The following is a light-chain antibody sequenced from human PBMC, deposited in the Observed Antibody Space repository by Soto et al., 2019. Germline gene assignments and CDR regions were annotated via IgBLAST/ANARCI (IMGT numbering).Light chain of an antibody. V-gene: IGLV2-11*01. CDR3: CSYAGSYV. CDR2: DVS. J-gene: IGLJ1*01. Sequence: QSALTQPRSVSGSPGQSVTTPCTGTTSDVGGYNYVSWYQQHPGKAPKLMIYDVSKRPSGVPDRFSGSKSGNTASLTISGLQAEDEADYYCCSYAGSYVFGTGTKLTVL. CDR1: TSDVGGYNY.